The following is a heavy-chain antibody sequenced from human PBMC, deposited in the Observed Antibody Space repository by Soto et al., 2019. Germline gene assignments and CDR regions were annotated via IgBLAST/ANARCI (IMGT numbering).Heavy chain of an antibody. D-gene: IGHD3-10*01. Sequence: AASVKVSCKTCGYTFTGYYMHWVRQAPGQGPEYMGWINPNNGDTAFAQNFQGRVTMTRDTSITTAFMELSRLRVDDTAVYYCARDQWFGKLSSCLFAYWGPRTLVTLS. V-gene: IGHV1-2*02. CDR1: GYTFTGYY. J-gene: IGHJ4*02. CDR3: ARDQWFGKLSSCLFAY. CDR2: INPNNGDT.